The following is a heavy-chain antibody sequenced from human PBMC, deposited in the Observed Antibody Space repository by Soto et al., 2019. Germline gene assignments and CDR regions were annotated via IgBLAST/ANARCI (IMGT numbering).Heavy chain of an antibody. V-gene: IGHV4-39*01. J-gene: IGHJ4*02. Sequence: SETLSLTCTVSGGSISSGDYYWSWIRQPPGKGLEWIGSISYSGSTYYNPSLKSRVTISVDTSKNQFSLKLSSVTAADTAVYYCARHADLYYFDYWGQGTLVTVSS. CDR1: GGSISSGDYY. CDR2: ISYSGST. CDR3: ARHADLYYFDY.